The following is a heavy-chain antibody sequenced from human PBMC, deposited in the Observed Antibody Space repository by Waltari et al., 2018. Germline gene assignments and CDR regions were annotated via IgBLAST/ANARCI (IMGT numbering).Heavy chain of an antibody. D-gene: IGHD7-27*01. V-gene: IGHV1-24*01. CDR3: TTGNGGHDAVDL. J-gene: IGHJ3*01. Sequence: QVQLAQSGAEVKKPGASVKVSCKVSGYSLTALSMHWVRQAPGKGLEWMGGFAPKEAEASYAQKFQGRVAMTADTSTDTADMDLTSLTSKDTAIYYCTTGNGGHDAVDLWGQGTMVTVSS. CDR1: GYSLTALS. CDR2: FAPKEAEA.